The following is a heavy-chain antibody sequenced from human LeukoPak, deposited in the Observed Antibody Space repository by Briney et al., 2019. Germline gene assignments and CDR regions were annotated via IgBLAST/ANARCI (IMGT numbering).Heavy chain of an antibody. J-gene: IGHJ5*02. CDR1: GGSFSGYY. Sequence: SETLSLTCAVYGGSFSGYYWSWIRQPPGKGLEWIGEINHSGSTNYNPSLKSRVTISVDTSKNQFSLKLSSVTAADTAAYYCARVPAVAGRPRFDPWGQGTLVTVSS. CDR3: ARVPAVAGRPRFDP. D-gene: IGHD6-19*01. V-gene: IGHV4-34*01. CDR2: INHSGST.